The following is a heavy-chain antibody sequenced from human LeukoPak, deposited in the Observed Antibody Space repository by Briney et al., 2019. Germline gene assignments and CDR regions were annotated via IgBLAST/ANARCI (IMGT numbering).Heavy chain of an antibody. CDR3: ARRSWGGFDP. CDR1: GYTFTGYY. J-gene: IGHJ5*02. Sequence: ASVKVSCRASGYTFTGYYMHWVRQAPGQGLEWMGWINPNSGGTNYAQKFQGRVTMTWDTSISTAYMELSRLRSDDTAVYYCARRSWGGFDPWGQGTLVTVSS. CDR2: INPNSGGT. V-gene: IGHV1-2*02. D-gene: IGHD7-27*01.